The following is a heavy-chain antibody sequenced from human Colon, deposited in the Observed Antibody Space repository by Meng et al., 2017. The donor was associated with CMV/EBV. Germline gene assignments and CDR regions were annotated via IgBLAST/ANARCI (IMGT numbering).Heavy chain of an antibody. V-gene: IGHV4-38-2*02. CDR2: IYHSGST. J-gene: IGHJ6*02. CDR3: ARDRIGGDVLLWFGELQYYYYGMDV. CDR1: GYSISSGYY. Sequence: GSLRLSCTVSGYSISSGYYWGWIRQPPGKGLEWTGSIYHSGSTYYNPSLKSRVTISVDTSKNQFSLKLSSVTAADTAVYYCARDRIGGDVLLWFGELQYYYYGMDVWGQGTTVTVSS. D-gene: IGHD3-10*01.